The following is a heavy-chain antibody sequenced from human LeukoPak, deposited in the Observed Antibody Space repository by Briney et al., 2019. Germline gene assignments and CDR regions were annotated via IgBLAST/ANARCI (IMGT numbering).Heavy chain of an antibody. J-gene: IGHJ5*02. Sequence: SETLSLTCTVSGGSISSYYWSWIRQPPGKGLEWIGYIYYSGSTNYNPSLKSRVTISVDTSKNQFSLKLSSVTAADTAVYYCARDNGSGSYPSGRWFDPWGQGTLVTVSS. CDR3: ARDNGSGSYPSGRWFDP. V-gene: IGHV4-59*01. CDR2: IYYSGST. CDR1: GGSISSYY. D-gene: IGHD3-10*01.